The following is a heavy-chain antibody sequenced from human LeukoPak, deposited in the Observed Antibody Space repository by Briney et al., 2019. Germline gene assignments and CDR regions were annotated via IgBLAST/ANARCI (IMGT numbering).Heavy chain of an antibody. Sequence: SETLSLTCTVSGGSISSSFYYWSWIRQPPGKGLEWIGEINHSGSTNYNPSLKGRVTISVDTSKNQFSLKLSSVTAADTAVYYCARGSSSWYSVDYWGQGTLVTVSS. CDR2: INHSGST. J-gene: IGHJ4*02. D-gene: IGHD6-13*01. CDR1: GGSISSSFYY. CDR3: ARGSSSWYSVDY. V-gene: IGHV4-39*07.